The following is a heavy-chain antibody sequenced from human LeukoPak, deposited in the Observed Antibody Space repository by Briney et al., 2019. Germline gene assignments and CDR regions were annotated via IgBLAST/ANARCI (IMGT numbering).Heavy chain of an antibody. CDR1: GGSFSGYY. J-gene: IGHJ4*02. CDR2: INHRGST. V-gene: IGHV4-34*01. CDR3: ASSIRGTAWLNR. D-gene: IGHD3-10*01. Sequence: SETLSLTCAVYGGSFSGYYWSWIRQPPGKGLEWIGEINHRGSTNYNPPLKSRVSISVDTSKNQFSLKLSSVTAADTAVYYCASSIRGTAWLNRWGQGTLVTVSS.